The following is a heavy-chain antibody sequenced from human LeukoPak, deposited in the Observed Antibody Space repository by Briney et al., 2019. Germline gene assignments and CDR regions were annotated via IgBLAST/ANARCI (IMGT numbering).Heavy chain of an antibody. D-gene: IGHD6-13*01. J-gene: IGHJ5*02. CDR1: GFTFSSYE. Sequence: GGSLRLSCAASGFTFSSYEMNWVRQAPGKGLEWVSYISSTGSSIYYADSVKGRFTISRENAKNSLYLQMNSLRAEDTAIYYCARGPYSSSWSAWFDPWGQGTLVTVSS. CDR2: ISSTGSSI. CDR3: ARGPYSSSWSAWFDP. V-gene: IGHV3-48*03.